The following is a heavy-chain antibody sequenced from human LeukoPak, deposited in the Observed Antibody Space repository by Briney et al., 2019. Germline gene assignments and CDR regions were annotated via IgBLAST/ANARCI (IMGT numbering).Heavy chain of an antibody. CDR3: ARGITGTTNYYYYMDV. D-gene: IGHD1-20*01. CDR2: MNPNSGNT. CDR1: GYTFTGYY. V-gene: IGHV1-8*03. Sequence: GASVKVSCKASGYTFTGYYMHWVRQAPGQGLEWMGWMNPNSGNTGYAQKFQGRVTITRNTSISTAYMELSSLRSEDTAVYYCARGITGTTNYYYYMDVWGKGTTVTVSS. J-gene: IGHJ6*03.